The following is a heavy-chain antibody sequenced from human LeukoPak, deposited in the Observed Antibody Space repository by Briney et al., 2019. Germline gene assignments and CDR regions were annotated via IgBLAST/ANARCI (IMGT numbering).Heavy chain of an antibody. D-gene: IGHD3-3*01. V-gene: IGHV4-59*01. CDR3: AREGGSGYSDY. CDR2: IYYSGST. CDR1: GGSISSYY. J-gene: IGHJ4*02. Sequence: SETLSLTCTVSGGSISSYYWSWIRQPPGKGLEWIGYIYYSGSTNYNPSFKSRVTISVDTPKNQFSLKLSSVTAADTAVYYCAREGGSGYSDYWGQGTLVTVSS.